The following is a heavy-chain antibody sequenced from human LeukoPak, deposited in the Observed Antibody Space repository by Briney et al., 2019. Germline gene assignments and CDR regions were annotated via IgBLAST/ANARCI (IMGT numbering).Heavy chain of an antibody. CDR3: ARGPLIAAAGTW. CDR1: GFTFSSSW. D-gene: IGHD6-13*01. J-gene: IGHJ4*02. CDR2: IKQDGTEE. Sequence: GGSLRLSCVASGFTFSSSWMSWVRRAPGKGLEWVANIKQDGTEEYYVDSVRGRFTISRDNAKNSLFLQMNSLRAEDTAVYYCARGPLIAAAGTWWGQGTLVTVSS. V-gene: IGHV3-7*03.